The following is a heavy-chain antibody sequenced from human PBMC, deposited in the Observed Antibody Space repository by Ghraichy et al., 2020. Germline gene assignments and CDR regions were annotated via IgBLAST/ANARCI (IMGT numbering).Heavy chain of an antibody. CDR2: IIPMYGVA. CDR3: ARVTSVAVAGTFDY. D-gene: IGHD6-19*01. CDR1: GVTLDIYA. Sequence: SVKVSCKASGVTLDIYALNWVRQTPGQGLELMGGIIPMYGVAKYAQRFQGRLTITADKSTTTVYMELSSLRSEDTAVYYCARVTSVAVAGTFDYWGPGTLVTVAS. V-gene: IGHV1-69*10. J-gene: IGHJ4*02.